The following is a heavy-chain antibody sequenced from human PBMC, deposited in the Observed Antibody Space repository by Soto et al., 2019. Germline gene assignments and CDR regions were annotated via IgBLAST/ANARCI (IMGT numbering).Heavy chain of an antibody. D-gene: IGHD6-19*01. CDR3: AKDLVSVYSSGWYEDYYYYGMDV. CDR1: GFTFSSYG. Sequence: GGSLRLSCATSGFTFSSYGMHWVRQAPGKGLEWVAVISYDGSNKYYADSVKGRFTISRDNSKNTLYLQMNSLRAEDTAVYYCAKDLVSVYSSGWYEDYYYYGMDVWGQGTTVTVSS. V-gene: IGHV3-30*18. CDR2: ISYDGSNK. J-gene: IGHJ6*02.